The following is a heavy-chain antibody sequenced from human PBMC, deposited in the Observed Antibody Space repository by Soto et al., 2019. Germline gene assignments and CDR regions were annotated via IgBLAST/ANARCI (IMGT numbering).Heavy chain of an antibody. V-gene: IGHV3-21*01. J-gene: IGHJ5*02. CDR1: GFTFRSFT. CDR3: TRDASRDSSARGWFDP. D-gene: IGHD6-13*01. Sequence: KSGGSLRPSCAASGFTFRSFTMNWVRQAPGKWLEWISTISSNSAYIYYTDALRGRFTISRDNAKNSLHLQMNSLGAEDTAVYYCTRDASRDSSARGWFDPWGPGTLVTVSS. CDR2: ISSNSAYI.